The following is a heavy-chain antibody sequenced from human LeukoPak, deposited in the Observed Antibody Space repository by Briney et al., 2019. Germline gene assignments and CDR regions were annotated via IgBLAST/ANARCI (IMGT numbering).Heavy chain of an antibody. V-gene: IGHV3-23*01. CDR2: ISGSGGST. CDR3: ARGAGIAAAGIGGDY. Sequence: PGGSLRLSCAASGFTFSNYAMSWVRQAPGKGLEWVSGISGSGGSTYYADSVKGRLTISRDSSKNSLYLQMNSLRAEDTAVYYCARGAGIAAAGIGGDYWGQGTLVTVSS. J-gene: IGHJ4*02. CDR1: GFTFSNYA. D-gene: IGHD6-13*01.